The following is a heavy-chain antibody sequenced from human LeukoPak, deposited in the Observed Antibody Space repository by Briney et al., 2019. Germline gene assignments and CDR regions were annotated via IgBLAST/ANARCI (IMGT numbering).Heavy chain of an antibody. D-gene: IGHD3-22*01. CDR2: IYYSGST. V-gene: IGHV4-61*01. J-gene: IGHJ4*02. Sequence: PSETLSLTCTVSGGSVSSGSYYWSWIRQPPGKGLEWIGYIYYSGSTNYNPSLKSRVTISVDTSKNQFSLKLSSVTAADTAVYYCARSGVEAWYYYDTTTFDYWGQGTLVTVSS. CDR3: ARSGVEAWYYYDTTTFDY. CDR1: GGSVSSGSYY.